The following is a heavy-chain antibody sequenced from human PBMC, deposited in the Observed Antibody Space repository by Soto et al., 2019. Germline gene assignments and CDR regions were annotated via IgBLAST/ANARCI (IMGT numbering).Heavy chain of an antibody. Sequence: GASVKVSCKASGYTFTSYDINWVRQATGQGLEWMGWMNPNSGNTGYAQKFQGRVTMTRNTSISTAYMELSSLRSEDTAVYYCARTSIAVAGIEILEDWGQGTRVTVSS. V-gene: IGHV1-8*01. D-gene: IGHD6-19*01. CDR3: ARTSIAVAGIEILED. CDR1: GYTFTSYD. CDR2: MNPNSGNT. J-gene: IGHJ4*02.